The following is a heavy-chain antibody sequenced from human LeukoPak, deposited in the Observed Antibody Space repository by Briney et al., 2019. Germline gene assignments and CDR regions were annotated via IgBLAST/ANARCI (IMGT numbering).Heavy chain of an antibody. CDR2: IEEDGSKK. CDR1: GFSFSTYW. D-gene: IGHD3-9*01. V-gene: IGHV3-7*01. Sequence: GGSLRLSCVASGFSFSTYWINWVRQAPGEGLEWVANIEEDGSKKFYVDSVKGRFTISRDNAKNSLYLQMNSLRVEDTAVYYCARILTGYDAFDYWGQGTLVTISS. J-gene: IGHJ4*02. CDR3: ARILTGYDAFDY.